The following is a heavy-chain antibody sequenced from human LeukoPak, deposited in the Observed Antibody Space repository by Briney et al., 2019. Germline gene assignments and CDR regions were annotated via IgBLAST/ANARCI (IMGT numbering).Heavy chain of an antibody. CDR1: GFTFSRFS. J-gene: IGHJ4*02. CDR3: ARWPYSSSYYFDY. Sequence: PGGSLRLSCEASGFTFSRFSMNWVRQAPGKGLEWVSSISGGRSYIYYADSVRGRFTLSRDNAKNSLYLQMNSLRAEDTAVYYCARWPYSSSYYFDYWGQGTLVTVSS. CDR2: ISGGRSYI. D-gene: IGHD6-6*01. V-gene: IGHV3-21*01.